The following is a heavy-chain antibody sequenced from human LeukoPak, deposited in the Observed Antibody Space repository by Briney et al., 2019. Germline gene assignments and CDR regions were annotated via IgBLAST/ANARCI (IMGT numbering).Heavy chain of an antibody. V-gene: IGHV4-34*01. CDR1: GGSLSGYY. Sequence: PSETLSLTCAVYGGSLSGYYWSWIRQPPGKGLEWIGEINHSGSTNYNPSLKSRVTISVDTSKNQFSLKLSSVIAADTAVYYCARSPGYYDSSGYSIPDAFDIWGQGTMVTVSS. CDR3: ARSPGYYDSSGYSIPDAFDI. D-gene: IGHD3-22*01. CDR2: INHSGST. J-gene: IGHJ3*02.